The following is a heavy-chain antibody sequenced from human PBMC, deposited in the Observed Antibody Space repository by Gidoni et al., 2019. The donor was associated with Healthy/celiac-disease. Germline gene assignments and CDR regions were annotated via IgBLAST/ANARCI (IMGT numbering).Heavy chain of an antibody. CDR2: IYYSGST. Sequence: QVQLQESGPGLVKPSETLSLTCTVSGGSISSYYWIWIRQPPGKGLEWIGYIYYSGSTNYNPSLKSRVTISVDTSKNQFSLKLSSVTAADTAVYYCARVGPPYDSSGYHGVDYWGQGTLVTVSS. D-gene: IGHD3-22*01. CDR3: ARVGPPYDSSGYHGVDY. CDR1: GGSISSYY. J-gene: IGHJ4*02. V-gene: IGHV4-59*01.